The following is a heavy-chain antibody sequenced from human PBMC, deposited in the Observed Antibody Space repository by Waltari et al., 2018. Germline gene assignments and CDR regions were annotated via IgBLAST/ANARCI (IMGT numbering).Heavy chain of an antibody. Sequence: QVQLVQSGAEVKKPGSSVKVSCKASGGTFSSYAISWVRQAPGQGLEWRGGIIPSFGTANYAQKFQGRVTITTDESTSTAYMELSSLRSEDTAVYYCASIFLGYYYGMDVWGQGTTVTVSS. CDR2: IIPSFGTA. CDR1: GGTFSSYA. D-gene: IGHD3-3*01. J-gene: IGHJ6*02. CDR3: ASIFLGYYYGMDV. V-gene: IGHV1-69*05.